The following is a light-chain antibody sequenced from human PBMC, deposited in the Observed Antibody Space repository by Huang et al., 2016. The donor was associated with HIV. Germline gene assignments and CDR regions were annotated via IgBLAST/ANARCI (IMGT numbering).Light chain of an antibody. CDR3: MQALQTPFT. J-gene: IGKJ4*01. CDR1: ESLLNNNGYDY. Sequence: DIVLTQSPLSLPVTPGEPASISCRSSESLLNNNGYDYLDWYLQKPGQSPQLLIYLGSNRASGVPDRFSGSGSGTDFTLRSSRVKAEDVGIYYCMQALQTPFTFGGGSKVEIK. V-gene: IGKV2-28*01. CDR2: LGS.